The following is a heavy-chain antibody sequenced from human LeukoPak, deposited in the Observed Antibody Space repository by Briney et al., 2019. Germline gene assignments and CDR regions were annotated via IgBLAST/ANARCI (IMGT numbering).Heavy chain of an antibody. CDR1: GGSFSGYY. D-gene: IGHD3-22*01. J-gene: IGHJ3*02. V-gene: IGHV4-31*11. Sequence: SETLSLTCAVYGGSFSGYYWSWIRQHPGKGLEWIGYIYYSGSTYYNPSLKSRVTISVDTSKNQFSLKLSSVTAADTAVYYCASAMIIWGQGTMVTVSS. CDR2: IYYSGST. CDR3: ASAMII.